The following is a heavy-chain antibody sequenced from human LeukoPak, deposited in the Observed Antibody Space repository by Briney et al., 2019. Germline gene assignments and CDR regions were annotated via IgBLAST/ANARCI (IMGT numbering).Heavy chain of an antibody. CDR2: MNPNTGNA. CDR1: GHTFTNYD. CDR3: ARCTGGDCGGAFDI. D-gene: IGHD2-21*02. V-gene: IGHV1-8*01. J-gene: IGHJ3*02. Sequence: ASVKVFCKTSGHTFTNYDINWLRQATGQGLEWMGWMNPNTGNADSAQKFQGRVTMTRNISISTAYMELSSLRLEDTAVYYCARCTGGDCGGAFDIWGQGTMVTVSS.